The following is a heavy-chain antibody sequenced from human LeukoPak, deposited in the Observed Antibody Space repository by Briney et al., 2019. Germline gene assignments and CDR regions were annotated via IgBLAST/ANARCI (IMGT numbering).Heavy chain of an antibody. J-gene: IGHJ4*02. D-gene: IGHD6-19*01. Sequence: GGSLRLSCAASGFAFSTYGMHWVRQAPGKGLEWVAFIPYDGSNKYYADSVKGRFTISRDNSKNTLYLQMNSLRAEDTAVYYCARGQSEQWLTLDYWGQGTLVTVSS. CDR1: GFAFSTYG. CDR3: ARGQSEQWLTLDY. V-gene: IGHV3-30*19. CDR2: IPYDGSNK.